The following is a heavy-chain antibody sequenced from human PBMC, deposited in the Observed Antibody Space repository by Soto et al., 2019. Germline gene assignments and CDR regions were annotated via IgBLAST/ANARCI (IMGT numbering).Heavy chain of an antibody. CDR1: GXTFTSYA. D-gene: IGHD2-15*01. J-gene: IGHJ6*03. Sequence: PGGSLRLSCAASGXTFTSYAMSWVRQPPGKGLEWVSAISGSGGSTYYADSVKGRFTISRDNSKNTLYLQMNSLRAEDTVVYYCASSPVVAATSVYHYYMDVWGKGTTVTVSS. V-gene: IGHV3-23*01. CDR2: ISGSGGST. CDR3: ASSPVVAATSVYHYYMDV.